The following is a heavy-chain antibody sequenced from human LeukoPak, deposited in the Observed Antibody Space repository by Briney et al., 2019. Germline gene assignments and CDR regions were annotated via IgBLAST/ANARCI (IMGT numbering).Heavy chain of an antibody. D-gene: IGHD2-21*01. CDR2: IYTGGDT. V-gene: IGHV4-61*09. CDR1: GDSISSGPYY. Sequence: SETLSLTCSVSGDSISSGPYYWSWIRQPAGKALEWIGYIYTGGDTKYSPSLGSRVTISIDKSKNEFSLRLTSVTAADTAVYFCARDADCNGGICFGTSWFDPWGQGTQVTVSP. CDR3: ARDADCNGGICFGTSWFDP. J-gene: IGHJ5*02.